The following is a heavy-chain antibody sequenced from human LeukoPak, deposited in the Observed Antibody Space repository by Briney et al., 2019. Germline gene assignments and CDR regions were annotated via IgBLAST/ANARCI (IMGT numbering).Heavy chain of an antibody. CDR3: AADYYFDY. CDR2: ISYDGGTT. V-gene: IGHV3-23*01. Sequence: PGGSLRLSCSASGFTFSTSAMTWVRQAPGKGPEWVSFISYDGGTTSYSDSAKGRFTISRDNSKNTLYLQMNSLRAEDTAVYYCAADYYFDYWGQGTLVTVSS. D-gene: IGHD6-13*01. J-gene: IGHJ4*02. CDR1: GFTFSTSA.